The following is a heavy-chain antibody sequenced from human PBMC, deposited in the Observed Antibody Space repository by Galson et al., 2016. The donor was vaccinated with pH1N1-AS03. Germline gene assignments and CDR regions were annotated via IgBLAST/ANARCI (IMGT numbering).Heavy chain of an antibody. J-gene: IGHJ6*02. CDR1: GFTFTDFA. V-gene: IGHV3-23*01. D-gene: IGHD1-1*01. Sequence: SLRLSCATPGFTFTDFAVSWVRQAPGRGLEWVSATSSSGGSTYYAESVKGRFTISRDYSKNTVDLQMNSLRAEDPAVYYCSKDRNDYRLHYFSGSDVWGQGTTVIVSS. CDR3: SKDRNDYRLHYFSGSDV. CDR2: TSSSGGST.